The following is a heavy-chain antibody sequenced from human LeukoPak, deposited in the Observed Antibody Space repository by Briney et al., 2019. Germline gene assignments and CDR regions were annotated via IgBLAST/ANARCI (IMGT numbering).Heavy chain of an antibody. CDR2: IYYSGST. CDR3: ARAPYDSIRFDP. Sequence: SETLSLTCTVSGGSISSYYWSWIRQPPGKGLEWIGYIYYSGSTNYNPSLKSRVTISVDTSKNQFSLKLSSVTAADTAVYYCARAPYDSIRFDPWGQGTLVTVSS. J-gene: IGHJ5*02. V-gene: IGHV4-59*01. D-gene: IGHD5-12*01. CDR1: GGSISSYY.